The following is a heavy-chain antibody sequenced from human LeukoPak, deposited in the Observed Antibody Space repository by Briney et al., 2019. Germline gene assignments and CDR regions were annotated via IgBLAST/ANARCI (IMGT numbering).Heavy chain of an antibody. D-gene: IGHD4-11*01. J-gene: IGHJ4*02. CDR2: IKQDGSEK. Sequence: GGSLRLSCAASGFTFSSYWMSWVRQAPWKGLEWVANIKQDGSEKYYVDSVKGRFTISRDNAKNSLYLQMNSLRAEDTAMYYCARGLPPVMKYYFDYWGQGTPVTVSS. V-gene: IGHV3-7*02. CDR3: ARGLPPVMKYYFDY. CDR1: GFTFSSYW.